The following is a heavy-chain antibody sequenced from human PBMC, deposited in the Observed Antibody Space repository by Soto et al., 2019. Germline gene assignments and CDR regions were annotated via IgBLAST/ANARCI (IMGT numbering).Heavy chain of an antibody. Sequence: EVQLVESGGGLVQPGRSLRLSCAASGFTFDDYAMHWVRQAPGKGLEWVSGISWNSGSIGYADSVKGRFTISRDNAKNSLDLQMNSLRAEDTALYYCAKDFPMVRGVSFDYWGQGTLVTVSS. CDR2: ISWNSGSI. D-gene: IGHD3-10*01. CDR1: GFTFDDYA. J-gene: IGHJ4*02. V-gene: IGHV3-9*01. CDR3: AKDFPMVRGVSFDY.